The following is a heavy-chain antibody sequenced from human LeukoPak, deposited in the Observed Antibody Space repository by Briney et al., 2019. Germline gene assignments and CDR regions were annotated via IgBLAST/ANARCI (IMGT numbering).Heavy chain of an antibody. CDR3: AKSRLTMIVVVIRRGYYFDY. Sequence: GGSLRLSCAASGFTFSSYAMSWVRQAPGKGLEWVSAISGGGGSTYYADSVKGRFTISRDNSKNTLYLQMNSLRAEDTAVYYCAKSRLTMIVVVIRRGYYFDYWGQGTLVTVSS. CDR2: ISGGGGST. V-gene: IGHV3-23*01. J-gene: IGHJ4*02. CDR1: GFTFSSYA. D-gene: IGHD3-22*01.